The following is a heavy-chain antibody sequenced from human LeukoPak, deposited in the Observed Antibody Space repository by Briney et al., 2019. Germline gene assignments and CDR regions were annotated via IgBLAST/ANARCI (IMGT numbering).Heavy chain of an antibody. D-gene: IGHD3-9*01. V-gene: IGHV1-8*02. CDR3: ARGQLRYFDWLPHYGMDV. J-gene: IGHJ6*02. CDR2: MNPNSGNT. Sequence: ASVKVSCKASGYTFTSYGISWVRQAPGQGLEWMGWMNPNSGNTGYAQKFQGRVTMTRNTSTSTAYMELSSLRSEDTAVYYCARGQLRYFDWLPHYGMDVWGQGTTVTVSS. CDR1: GYTFTSYG.